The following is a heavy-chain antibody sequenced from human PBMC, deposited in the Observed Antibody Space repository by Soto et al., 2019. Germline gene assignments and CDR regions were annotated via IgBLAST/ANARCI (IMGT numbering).Heavy chain of an antibody. D-gene: IGHD2-2*01. CDR2: IDPSDSYI. Sequence: GESLKISCKASGYSFTHYWISWVRQVPGKGLEWMGKIDPSDSYIDYSPSFQGHVTMSVDKSTTTAYLQWGSLKASDSAFYYCARIDQPQPSNAMDVWGQGTTVTVSS. CDR1: GYSFTHYW. V-gene: IGHV5-10-1*01. CDR3: ARIDQPQPSNAMDV. J-gene: IGHJ6*02.